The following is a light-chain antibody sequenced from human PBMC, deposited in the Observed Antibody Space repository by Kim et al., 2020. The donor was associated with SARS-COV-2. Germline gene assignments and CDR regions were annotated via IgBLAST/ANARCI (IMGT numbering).Light chain of an antibody. Sequence: VSPGKTAYITGSGDKLGDKYACWYQQKPGQSPVLVIYQHNKRPSGIPERFSGSNSGNTATLTISGTQAMDEADYYCQAWDSSTVVFGGGTQLTVL. V-gene: IGLV3-1*01. CDR3: QAWDSSTVV. CDR2: QHN. J-gene: IGLJ2*01. CDR1: KLGDKY.